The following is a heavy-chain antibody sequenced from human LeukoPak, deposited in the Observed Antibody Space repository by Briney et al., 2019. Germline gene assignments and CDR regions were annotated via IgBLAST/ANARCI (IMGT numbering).Heavy chain of an antibody. V-gene: IGHV3-48*04. J-gene: IGHJ4*02. Sequence: GGSLRLSCAASGFTFSRYSMNWVRQAPGKGLEWVSYVSRSSSTIHYADSVKGRFTISRDNAKGSLFLQTNSLRAEDTAVYYCARDGGATMVRGVATYDSWGQGTLVTVSS. CDR2: VSRSSSTI. CDR3: ARDGGATMVRGVATYDS. CDR1: GFTFSRYS. D-gene: IGHD3-10*01.